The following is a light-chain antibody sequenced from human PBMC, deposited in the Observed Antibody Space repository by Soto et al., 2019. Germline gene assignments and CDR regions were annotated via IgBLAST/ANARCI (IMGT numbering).Light chain of an antibody. V-gene: IGKV3-20*01. CDR3: QQYGSSPPMYT. Sequence: EIVLTQSPGTLSLSPGERATLSCRASQSVNSRFLAWYQQKPAQAPRLLMYGASTRATGIPDRFSGSGSGADFTLTISRLEPEDFAVYYCQQYGSSPPMYTFGQGTKLEIK. CDR1: QSVNSRF. CDR2: GAS. J-gene: IGKJ2*01.